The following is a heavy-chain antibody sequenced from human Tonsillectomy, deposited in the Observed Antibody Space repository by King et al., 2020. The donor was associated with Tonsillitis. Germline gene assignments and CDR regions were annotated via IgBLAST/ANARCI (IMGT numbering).Heavy chain of an antibody. D-gene: IGHD6-13*01. Sequence: VQLVESGGGLIQPGGSLRLSCAASGFTVSSNYMSWVRQAPGKGLEWVSVIYSGGSTYYADSVKGRFTISRDNSKNTLYLKMNSLRAEDTAVYYCARDHNIAAAEYYYYYGMDVWGQGTTVTVSS. CDR2: IYSGGST. CDR1: GFTVSSNY. CDR3: ARDHNIAAAEYYYYYGMDV. V-gene: IGHV3-53*01. J-gene: IGHJ6*02.